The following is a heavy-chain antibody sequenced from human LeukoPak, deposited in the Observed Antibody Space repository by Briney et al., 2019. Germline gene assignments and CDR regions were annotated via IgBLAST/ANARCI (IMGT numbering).Heavy chain of an antibody. V-gene: IGHV2-5*02. Sequence: FGPTLVNPTQTLTLTCSFSGFSLSTYGVGLGWIRQPPGKALEWLTLIYWDDDKRYSPSLKSRVTITKGTSKSQVVLTVTNVDFVDTATYYCVYAPSVRPGAVLGSLDYWGQGTLVTVSS. J-gene: IGHJ4*02. CDR2: IYWDDDK. CDR1: GFSLSTYGVG. CDR3: VYAPSVRPGAVLGSLDY. D-gene: IGHD2-8*02.